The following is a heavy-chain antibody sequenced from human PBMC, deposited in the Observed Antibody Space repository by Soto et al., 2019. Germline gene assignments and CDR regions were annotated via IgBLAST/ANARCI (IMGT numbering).Heavy chain of an antibody. J-gene: IGHJ4*02. D-gene: IGHD3-9*01. Sequence: GGSLRLSCAASGFTFSDYALHWVRQAPGKGLEWVTVISSGGSNRYYADSVKGLFTISRDNSKNTLYLHMNSLRVEDTAIYICAHLAGLAHTDDFWGQGTPVTVSS. V-gene: IGHV3-30-3*01. CDR2: ISSGGSNR. CDR3: AHLAGLAHTDDF. CDR1: GFTFSDYA.